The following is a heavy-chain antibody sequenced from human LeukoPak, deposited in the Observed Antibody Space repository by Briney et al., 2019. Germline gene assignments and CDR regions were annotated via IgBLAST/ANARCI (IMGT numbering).Heavy chain of an antibody. CDR1: GGSISSYY. CDR2: IYSSGST. CDR3: ARDRGGSYDTRALDY. Sequence: SETLSLTCTVSGGSISSYYWSWIRQPAGKGLEWIGRIYSSGSTNYNPSLKSRVTMSVDKSKSQFSLNLTSVTAADTAVYYCARDRGGSYDTRALDYWGQGALVTVPS. J-gene: IGHJ4*02. D-gene: IGHD1-26*01. V-gene: IGHV4-4*07.